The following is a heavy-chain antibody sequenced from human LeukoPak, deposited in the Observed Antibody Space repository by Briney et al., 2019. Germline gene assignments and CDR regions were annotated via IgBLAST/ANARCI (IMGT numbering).Heavy chain of an antibody. J-gene: IGHJ4*02. CDR3: ARVQGSSSWGRQYYFDY. CDR1: EFTFSDYS. D-gene: IGHD6-13*01. Sequence: GGSLRLSCAASEFTFSDYSMNWVRQAPGKGLEWVSSISGSSTYIYYSDSLKGRFTISRDNAKNSLYLQMNSLRVEDTAVYYCARVQGSSSWGRQYYFDYWGQGTLVTVSS. V-gene: IGHV3-21*01. CDR2: ISGSSTYI.